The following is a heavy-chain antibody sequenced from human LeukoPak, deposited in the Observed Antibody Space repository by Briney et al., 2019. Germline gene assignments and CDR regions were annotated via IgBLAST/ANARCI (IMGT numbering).Heavy chain of an antibody. CDR1: GDSVSRNIAT. V-gene: IGHV6-1*01. CDR3: ARERSRWYYLDY. J-gene: IGHJ4*02. CDR2: TYYRSQWYY. Sequence: SQTLSLTCVISGDSVSRNIATWNWIRQSPSRGLEWLRRTYYRSQWYYDYAVSVRSRITINPDTSQNQFSLQLSSVTPEDTAVYFCARERSRWYYLDYWGQGMLVTVSS. D-gene: IGHD6-13*01.